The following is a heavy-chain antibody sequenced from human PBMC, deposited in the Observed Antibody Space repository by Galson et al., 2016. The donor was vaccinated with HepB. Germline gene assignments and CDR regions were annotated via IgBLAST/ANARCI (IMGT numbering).Heavy chain of an antibody. D-gene: IGHD1-20*01. Sequence: SVKVSCKASGYTFTGYYMHWVRQAPGQGLEWMGWISAYNGNIKFAQRFQGRVTLTTDTSTSTAYMEIKSLRSDDTAVYYCAREPAPITGPLFDYWGQGTLVAVSS. CDR1: GYTFTGYY. CDR3: AREPAPITGPLFDY. V-gene: IGHV1-18*04. CDR2: ISAYNGNI. J-gene: IGHJ4*02.